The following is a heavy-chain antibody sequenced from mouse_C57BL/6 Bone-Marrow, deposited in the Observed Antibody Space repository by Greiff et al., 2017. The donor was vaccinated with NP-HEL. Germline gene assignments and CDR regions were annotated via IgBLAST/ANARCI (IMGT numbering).Heavy chain of an antibody. CDR3: AKKNYRNWYFDV. J-gene: IGHJ1*03. V-gene: IGHV2-4*01. CDR1: GFSLTSYG. CDR2: IWSGGST. Sequence: VQGVESGPGLVQPSQSLSITCTVSGFSLTSYGVHWVRQPPGKGLEWLGVIWSGGSTDYNAAFISRLSISKDNSKSQVFFKMNSLQADDTAIYYCAKKNYRNWYFDVWGTGTTVTVSS. D-gene: IGHD2-14*01.